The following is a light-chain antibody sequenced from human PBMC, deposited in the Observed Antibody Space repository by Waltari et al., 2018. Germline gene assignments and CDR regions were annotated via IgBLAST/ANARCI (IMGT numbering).Light chain of an antibody. V-gene: IGLV1-47*01. CDR3: AAWDDSLSGRV. CDR2: RDG. Sequence: QSVLTQPPSASGTPGQRVTISCSGSGSNIGDNYVYWYHQLPGMAPKLLIYRDGERPSGVPDRFSGSKSGTSASLAISGLRSEDAGDYYCAAWDDSLSGRVFGGGTKLTVL. CDR1: GSNIGDNY. J-gene: IGLJ3*02.